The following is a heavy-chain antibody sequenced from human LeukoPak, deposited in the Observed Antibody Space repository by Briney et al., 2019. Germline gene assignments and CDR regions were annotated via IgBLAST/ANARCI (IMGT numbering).Heavy chain of an antibody. CDR2: ISSSSSTI. Sequence: GGSLRLSCAASGFTFSSYSMNWVRQAPGKGLEWVSYISSSSSTIYYADSVKGRFTISRDNAKNSLYLQMNSLRAEDTAVYYCARDRDSWNYVPDAFDIWGQGTMVTVSS. CDR3: ARDRDSWNYVPDAFDI. V-gene: IGHV3-48*01. D-gene: IGHD1-7*01. CDR1: GFTFSSYS. J-gene: IGHJ3*02.